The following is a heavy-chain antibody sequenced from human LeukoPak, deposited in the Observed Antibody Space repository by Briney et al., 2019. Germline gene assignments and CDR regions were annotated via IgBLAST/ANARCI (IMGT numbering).Heavy chain of an antibody. D-gene: IGHD6-13*01. CDR3: ARQYSSSWSWDYYYMDV. V-gene: IGHV1-2*02. CDR2: INPNSGGT. J-gene: IGHJ6*03. Sequence: ASVKVSCKASGYTFTGYYMHWVRQAPGQGLEWMGWINPNSGGTNYAQKLQGRVTMTTDTSTSTAYMELRSLRSDDTAVYYCARQYSSSWSWDYYYMDVWGKGTTVTVSS. CDR1: GYTFTGYY.